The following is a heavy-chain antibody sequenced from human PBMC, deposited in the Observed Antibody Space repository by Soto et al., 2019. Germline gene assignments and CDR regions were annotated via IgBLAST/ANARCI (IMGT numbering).Heavy chain of an antibody. J-gene: IGHJ3*02. CDR3: ARMHIVVVTAPHAFDI. Sequence: QVQLVQSGAEVKKPGATVKVSCKASGYTFTSYGISWVRQAPGQGLEWMGWISAYNGNTNYAQKLQGRVTMTTDTSTSTAHMELRSLRSDDTAVYYCARMHIVVVTAPHAFDIWGQGTMVTVSS. V-gene: IGHV1-18*01. D-gene: IGHD2-21*02. CDR1: GYTFTSYG. CDR2: ISAYNGNT.